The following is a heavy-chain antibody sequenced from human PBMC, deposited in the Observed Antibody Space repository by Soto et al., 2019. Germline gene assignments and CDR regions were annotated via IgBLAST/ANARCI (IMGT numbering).Heavy chain of an antibody. Sequence: ASVKVSCKASGYTFTSYAMHWVRQAPGQRLEWMGWINAGNGNTKYSQKFQGRVTITRDTSASTAYMELSSLRSEDTAVYYCAQGHPPGGSYFRILDYWGQGTLVTVSS. D-gene: IGHD1-26*01. V-gene: IGHV1-3*01. CDR3: AQGHPPGGSYFRILDY. CDR1: GYTFTSYA. J-gene: IGHJ4*02. CDR2: INAGNGNT.